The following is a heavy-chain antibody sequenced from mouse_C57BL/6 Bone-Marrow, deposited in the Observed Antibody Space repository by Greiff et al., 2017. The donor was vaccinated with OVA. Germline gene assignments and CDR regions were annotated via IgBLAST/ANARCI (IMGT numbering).Heavy chain of an antibody. V-gene: IGHV3-6*01. D-gene: IGHD1-1*01. CDR1: GYSITSGYY. CDR2: ISYDGSN. CDR3: ARGPTVVAPYAMDY. Sequence: EVKLEESGPGLVKPSQSLSLTCSVTGYSITSGYYWNWIRQFPGNKLEWMGYISYDGSNNYNQSLKNRISITRDTSKNQFFLKLNSVTTEDTATYYCARGPTVVAPYAMDYWGQGTSVTVSS. J-gene: IGHJ4*01.